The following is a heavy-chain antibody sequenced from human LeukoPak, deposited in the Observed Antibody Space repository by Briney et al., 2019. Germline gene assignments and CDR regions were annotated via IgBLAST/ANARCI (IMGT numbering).Heavy chain of an antibody. CDR2: ISAYNGNT. D-gene: IGHD2-2*01. CDR1: GYTFTSYG. V-gene: IGHV1-18*01. Sequence: ASVKVSCKASGYTFTSYGISWVRQAPGQGLEWMGWISAYNGNTNYAQKLQGRVTMTTDTSTSTAYMELRSLRSDDTAVYYCAMIVVVPAAMARGAFDIWGQGTIVTVSS. J-gene: IGHJ3*02. CDR3: AMIVVVPAAMARGAFDI.